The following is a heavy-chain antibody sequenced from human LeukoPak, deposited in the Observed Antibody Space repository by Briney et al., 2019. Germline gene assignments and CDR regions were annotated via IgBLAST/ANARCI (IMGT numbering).Heavy chain of an antibody. Sequence: ASVKVSCKASGHTFTSYYMHWVRQAPGQGLEWMGIINPSGGSTSYAQKFQGRVTMTRDTSTSTVYMELSSLRSEDTAVYYCARDLQYSGSYLEWDWSFDYWGQGTLVTVSS. CDR1: GHTFTSYY. D-gene: IGHD1-26*01. V-gene: IGHV1-46*01. CDR3: ARDLQYSGSYLEWDWSFDY. CDR2: INPSGGST. J-gene: IGHJ4*02.